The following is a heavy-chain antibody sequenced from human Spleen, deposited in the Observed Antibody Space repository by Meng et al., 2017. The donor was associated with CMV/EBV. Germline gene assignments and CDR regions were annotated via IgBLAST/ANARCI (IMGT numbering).Heavy chain of an antibody. CDR3: AKSSSGWYLYWFDP. D-gene: IGHD6-19*01. J-gene: IGHJ5*02. Sequence: GGSLRLSCAASGFTFSSYAMHWVRQAPGKGLEWVAVISYDGSNKYYADSVKGRFTISRDNSKNTLYLQMNSLRAEDTAVYYCAKSSSGWYLYWFDPWGQGTLVTVSS. CDR1: GFTFSSYA. V-gene: IGHV3-30-3*02. CDR2: ISYDGSNK.